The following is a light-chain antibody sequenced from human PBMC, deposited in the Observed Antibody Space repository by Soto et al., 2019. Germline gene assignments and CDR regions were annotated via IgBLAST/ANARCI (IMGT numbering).Light chain of an antibody. J-gene: IGKJ3*01. V-gene: IGKV3-11*01. CDR2: DAS. CDR3: QQRSTWPFT. CDR1: QSISSY. Sequence: EIVLTQSPATLSLSPGERATLSCRASQSISSYLAWYQQKPDQAPRLLIYDASNRATGIPARFSGSGSGTDFTLTISSLEPEDFAVYHCQQRSTWPFTFGPGTKVDIK.